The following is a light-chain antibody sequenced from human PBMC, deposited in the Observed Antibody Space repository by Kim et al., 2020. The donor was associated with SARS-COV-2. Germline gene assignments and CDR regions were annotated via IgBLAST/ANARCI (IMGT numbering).Light chain of an antibody. CDR1: SLRSYY. J-gene: IGLJ2*01. V-gene: IGLV3-19*01. CDR2: GKN. Sequence: SSELTQDPAVSVALGQTVRITCQGDSLRSYYATWYQQKPGQAPILVIYGKNNRPSGIPDLFSGSSSGNTASLTITGTQAGDEADYYCNSRDSNNNVLFGG. CDR3: NSRDSNNNVL.